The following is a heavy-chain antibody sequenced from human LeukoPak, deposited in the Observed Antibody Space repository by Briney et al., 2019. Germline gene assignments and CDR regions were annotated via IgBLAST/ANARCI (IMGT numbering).Heavy chain of an antibody. CDR2: IYSSGNT. CDR3: ARDPVDQPYWFFDL. D-gene: IGHD2-2*01. V-gene: IGHV4-59*01. Sequence: KSSETPSLTCAVYGGSFSGYYWSWIRQPPGKGLEWIGYIYSSGNTNYNPSLKSRVTISVDTSKNQFSLKLSSVTAADTAVYYCARDPVDQPYWFFDLWGRGTLVTVSS. CDR1: GGSFSGYY. J-gene: IGHJ2*01.